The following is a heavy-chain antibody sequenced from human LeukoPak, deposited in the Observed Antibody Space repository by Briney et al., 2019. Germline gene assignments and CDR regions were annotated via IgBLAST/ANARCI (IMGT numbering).Heavy chain of an antibody. CDR2: ISASYGNT. D-gene: IGHD4-17*01. CDR3: ARERPTDNAFDV. J-gene: IGHJ3*01. V-gene: IGHV1-18*01. CDR1: VYTFTNYG. Sequence: GASVKVSCTASVYTFTNYGITWVRQAPGQGLEWMGWISASYGNTYYAQKLQGRVTMTTDTSTNTVYMELRSLRSDDTAVYYCARERPTDNAFDVWGQGTTVTVSS.